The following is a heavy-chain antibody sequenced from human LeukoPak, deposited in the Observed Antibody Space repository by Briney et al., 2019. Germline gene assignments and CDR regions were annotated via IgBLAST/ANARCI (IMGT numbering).Heavy chain of an antibody. D-gene: IGHD3-16*01. CDR2: INHNGNVN. V-gene: IGHV3-7*03. Sequence: GGSLRLSCAASGLTFSCYWMNWARQARGKGLEWVASINHNGNVNYYVDSVKGRFTISRDNAKNSLYLQMSNLRAEDTAVYFCARGGGLDVWGQGATVTVSS. CDR3: ARGGGLDV. J-gene: IGHJ6*02. CDR1: GLTFSCYW.